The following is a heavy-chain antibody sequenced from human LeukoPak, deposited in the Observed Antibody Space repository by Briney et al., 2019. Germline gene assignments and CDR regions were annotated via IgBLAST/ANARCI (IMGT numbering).Heavy chain of an antibody. CDR2: IYHSGST. CDR3: ARDRAPYYDAPVAFDI. D-gene: IGHD3-3*01. J-gene: IGHJ3*02. CDR1: GGSISSGGYY. Sequence: SETLSLTCTVSGGSISSGGYYWSWIRQPPGKGLEWIGYIYHSGSTYYNPSLKSRVTISVDRSKNQFSLKLSSVTAADTAVYYCARDRAPYYDAPVAFDIWGQGTMVTVSS. V-gene: IGHV4-30-2*01.